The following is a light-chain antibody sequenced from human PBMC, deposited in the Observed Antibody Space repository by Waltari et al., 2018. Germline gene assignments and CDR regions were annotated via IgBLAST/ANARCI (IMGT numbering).Light chain of an antibody. CDR1: SPNIEKKY. V-gene: IGLV1-47*01. J-gene: IGLJ1*01. CDR3: AAWDDSLSVSYV. CDR2: RNN. Sequence: QSVLTPPPSTSGTPGQRVPTSCPGSSPNIEKKYVFCYQHLPGTAPTRLIYRNNPRPPGVPDRFSGSKSGTSASLAISGLRPEDEATYYCAAWDDSLSVSYVFGTGTKVTVL.